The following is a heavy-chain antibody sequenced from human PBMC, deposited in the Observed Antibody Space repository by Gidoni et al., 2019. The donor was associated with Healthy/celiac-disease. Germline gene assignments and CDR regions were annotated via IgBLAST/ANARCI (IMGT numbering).Heavy chain of an antibody. CDR1: GYTFRSSP. Sequence: EVQLLESGGGLVQPGGSLRLSCAASGYTFRSSPLGWVRQAPGAGLGWVSAMSGSGGSTYYADSVKGRFTISRDNSKNTLYLQMNSLRAEDTAVYYCAKDPTRVPEPARRGNDYWGQGTLVTVSS. D-gene: IGHD3-16*01. CDR2: MSGSGGST. J-gene: IGHJ4*02. CDR3: AKDPTRVPEPARRGNDY. V-gene: IGHV3-23*01.